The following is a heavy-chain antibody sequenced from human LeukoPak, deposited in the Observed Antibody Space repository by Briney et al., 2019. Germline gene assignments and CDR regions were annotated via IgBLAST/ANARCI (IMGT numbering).Heavy chain of an antibody. Sequence: GASLRLSCAASGFTFRSYAICWVRQAPGKGLEWVSGISGSGGDTYFADSVKGRFTISRDNSKNTVFLQMDSLRAEDTAVYYCAKTTAGYSSGRYPGWPIDYWGQGTLVTVSS. CDR2: ISGSGGDT. D-gene: IGHD6-19*01. CDR1: GFTFRSYA. CDR3: AKTTAGYSSGRYPGWPIDY. V-gene: IGHV3-23*01. J-gene: IGHJ4*02.